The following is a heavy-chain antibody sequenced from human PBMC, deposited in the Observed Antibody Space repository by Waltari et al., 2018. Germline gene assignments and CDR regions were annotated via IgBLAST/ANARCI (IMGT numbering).Heavy chain of an antibody. V-gene: IGHV4-39*01. CDR2: INYSGTT. CDR1: GGSSTSSLDY. D-gene: IGHD6-19*01. CDR3: ARFTQVAGSSLLDY. Sequence: QLQLQESGPGLVKPSETLSLTCTVSGGSSTSSLDYCGWIRQPPGKRFEWIGIINYSGTTYYNPSLRSQVTMSVDMSKNQFSLKLTSETAADTAVYYCARFTQVAGSSLLDYWGQGTLVTVSS. J-gene: IGHJ4*02.